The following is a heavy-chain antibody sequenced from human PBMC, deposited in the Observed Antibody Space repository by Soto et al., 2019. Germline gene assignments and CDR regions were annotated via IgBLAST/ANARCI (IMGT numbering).Heavy chain of an antibody. V-gene: IGHV4-39*01. CDR3: TRHEGGAAAERPLDY. CDR1: GGSISDSTYY. CDR2: IYYSGST. Sequence: SETLSLTCTVSGGSISDSTYYWGWIRQPPGKGLEWIGSIYYSGSTHNTPSLKSRVTMSVDTYTNQFSLKLNSVTAADTAVYYCTRHEGGAAAERPLDYWGQGTLVTVSS. D-gene: IGHD6-13*01. J-gene: IGHJ4*02.